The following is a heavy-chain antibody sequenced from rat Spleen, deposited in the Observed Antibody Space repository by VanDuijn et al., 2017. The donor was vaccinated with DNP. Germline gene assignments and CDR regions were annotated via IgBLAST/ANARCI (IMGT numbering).Heavy chain of an antibody. CDR3: ARGPNYGGYVDYFDY. CDR2: INKDSSTI. D-gene: IGHD1-11*01. CDR1: GFNFNDYW. J-gene: IGHJ2*01. Sequence: EVKLVESGGGLVQPGRSLKLSCAASGFNFNDYWMGWVRQAPGKGLEWIGQINKDSSTITYIPSLKDKFTISRDNAQNTLYLQMSKLGSEDTATYYCARGPNYGGYVDYFDYWGQGVMVTVSS. V-gene: IGHV4-2*01.